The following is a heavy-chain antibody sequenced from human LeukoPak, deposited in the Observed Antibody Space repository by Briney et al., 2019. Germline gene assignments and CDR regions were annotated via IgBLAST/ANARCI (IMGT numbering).Heavy chain of an antibody. CDR3: ARPTSVVVVAASPLTPPWFDP. CDR2: ISTYNGNT. J-gene: IGHJ5*02. CDR1: GSTFTSYG. Sequence: ASVKVSCKASGSTFTSYGISWVRQAPGQGLEWMGWISTYNGNTNYAQKLQGRVTMTTYTSTSTAYMELRSLRSDDTSVDYCARPTSVVVVAASPLTPPWFDPWGQGTLVTVSS. D-gene: IGHD2-15*01. V-gene: IGHV1-18*04.